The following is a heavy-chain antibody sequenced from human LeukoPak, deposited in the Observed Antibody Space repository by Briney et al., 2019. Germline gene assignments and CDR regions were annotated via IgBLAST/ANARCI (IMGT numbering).Heavy chain of an antibody. CDR2: ISYDGSNK. V-gene: IGHV3-30*18. D-gene: IGHD2-2*01. J-gene: IGHJ4*02. CDR1: GFTFSSYG. Sequence: PGRSLRLSCAASGFTFSSYGMHWVRQAPGKGLEWVAVISYDGSNKYYADSVKGRFTISRDNSKNTLYLQMNSLRAEDTAVYYCAKDRAGVVVPAAWDLDCWGQGTLVTVSS. CDR3: AKDRAGVVVPAAWDLDC.